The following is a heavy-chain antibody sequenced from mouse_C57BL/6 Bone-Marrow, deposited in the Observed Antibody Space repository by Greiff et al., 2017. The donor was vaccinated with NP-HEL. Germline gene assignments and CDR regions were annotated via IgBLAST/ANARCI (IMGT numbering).Heavy chain of an antibody. J-gene: IGHJ1*03. CDR1: GFTFSDYY. CDR3: ARHGGSYWYFDV. Sequence: EVKVVESGGGLVQPGGSLKLSCAASGFTFSDYYMYWVRQTPEKRLEWVAYISNGGGSTYYPDTVKGRFTISRDNAKNPLYLQMSRLKSEDTAMYYCARHGGSYWYFDVWGTGTTVTVSS. V-gene: IGHV5-12*01. CDR2: ISNGGGST.